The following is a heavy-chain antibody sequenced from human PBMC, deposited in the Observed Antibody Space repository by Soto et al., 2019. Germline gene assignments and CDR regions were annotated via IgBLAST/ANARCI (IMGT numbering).Heavy chain of an antibody. J-gene: IGHJ4*02. D-gene: IGHD1-26*01. CDR1: GFTFSSYG. V-gene: IGHV3-33*01. CDR2: IWYDGSNK. Sequence: QVQLVESGGGVVQPGRSLRLSCAASGFTFSSYGMHWVRQAPGKGLEWVAVIWYDGSNKYYADSVKGRFTISRDNSKNSLYLQMNSLRAEDTAVYYCARVTEIVGEIDYWGQGTLVTVSS. CDR3: ARVTEIVGEIDY.